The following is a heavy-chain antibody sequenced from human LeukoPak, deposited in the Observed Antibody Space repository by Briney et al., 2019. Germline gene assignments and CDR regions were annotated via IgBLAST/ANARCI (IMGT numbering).Heavy chain of an antibody. CDR1: GFTFSSYS. V-gene: IGHV3-21*01. Sequence: GGSLRLSCAASGFTFSSYSMNWVRQAPGKGLEWVSSISSSSSYIYYADSVKGRFTISRDNAKNSLYLQMNSLRAEDTAVYYCARDRYDRSGYYYRDPYYFDYWGQGTLVTVSS. CDR3: ARDRYDRSGYYYRDPYYFDY. D-gene: IGHD3-22*01. CDR2: ISSSSSYI. J-gene: IGHJ4*02.